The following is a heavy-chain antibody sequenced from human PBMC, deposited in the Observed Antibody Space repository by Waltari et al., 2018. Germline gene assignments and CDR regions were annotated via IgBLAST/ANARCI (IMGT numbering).Heavy chain of an antibody. V-gene: IGHV3-7*01. CDR1: GLTLSRYW. D-gene: IGHD3-22*01. CDR3: ARDQWFAFDI. Sequence: EVQLVESGGGLVQPGGSLRLSCAASGLTLSRYWMSWVRQAQGKGPEWVANIMTDGSEEYYVDSVRGRFTISRDNAKNSLYLQMNSLRPEDTAVYYCARDQWFAFDIWGHGTMVTVSS. CDR2: IMTDGSEE. J-gene: IGHJ3*02.